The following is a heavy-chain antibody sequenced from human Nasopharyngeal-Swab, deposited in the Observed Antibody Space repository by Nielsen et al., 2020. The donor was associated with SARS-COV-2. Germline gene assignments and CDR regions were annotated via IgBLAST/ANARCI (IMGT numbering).Heavy chain of an antibody. V-gene: IGHV1-69*13. CDR2: IIPIFGTA. J-gene: IGHJ6*02. CDR1: GGTFSSYA. CDR3: ASPREIKDYYYGMDV. Sequence: SVKVSCKASGGTFSSYAISWVRQAPGQGLEWMGGIIPIFGTANYAQKFQGRATITADESTSTAYMELSSLRSEDTAVYYCASPREIKDYYYGMDVWGQGTTVTVSS.